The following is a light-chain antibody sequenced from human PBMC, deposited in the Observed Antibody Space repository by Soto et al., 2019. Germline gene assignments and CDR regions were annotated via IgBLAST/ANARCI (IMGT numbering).Light chain of an antibody. V-gene: IGKV3-20*01. Sequence: EIVFTQSPGTLSLSPGERATLSCRASQSDSSSYLAWYQQKPGQAPRLLIYGASSRATGIPDRFSGSGSGTDFTLTISRLEPEDCAVYYCQQHGSSRTFGQGTKLDVK. CDR2: GAS. CDR3: QQHGSSRT. J-gene: IGKJ1*01. CDR1: QSDSSSY.